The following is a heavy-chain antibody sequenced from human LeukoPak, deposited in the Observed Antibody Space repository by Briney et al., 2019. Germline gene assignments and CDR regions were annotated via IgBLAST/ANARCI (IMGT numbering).Heavy chain of an antibody. J-gene: IGHJ4*02. CDR2: ISGSGGGT. Sequence: GGSLRLSCAASGFTFNNYAMSWVRQAPGKGLEWVSTISGSGGGTYYADSVKGRFTISRDNSKNTLYLQMDSLRAEDTAIYYCAKDGAYYDSSGWSDYWGQGTLVTVSS. V-gene: IGHV3-23*01. D-gene: IGHD3-22*01. CDR3: AKDGAYYDSSGWSDY. CDR1: GFTFNNYA.